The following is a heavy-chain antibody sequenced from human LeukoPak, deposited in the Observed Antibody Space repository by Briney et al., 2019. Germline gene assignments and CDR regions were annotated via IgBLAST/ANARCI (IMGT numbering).Heavy chain of an antibody. V-gene: IGHV3-23*01. D-gene: IGHD3-9*01. CDR3: AKVSESNYDILTGYYTPYYFDY. Sequence: PGGSLRLSCAASGFTFSISAMSWVRQAPGKGLEWVSGISDSGGSTFYADSVKGRFTISRDNSENILYLQMNGLRVDDTAVYYCAKVSESNYDILTGYYTPYYFDYWGQGTLVTVSS. CDR2: ISDSGGST. CDR1: GFTFSISA. J-gene: IGHJ4*02.